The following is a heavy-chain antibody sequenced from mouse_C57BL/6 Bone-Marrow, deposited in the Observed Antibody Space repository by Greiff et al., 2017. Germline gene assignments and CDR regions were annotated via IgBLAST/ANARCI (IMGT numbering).Heavy chain of an antibody. J-gene: IGHJ1*03. CDR3: AGSNYVSYWYFDV. CDR2: INPGSGGT. D-gene: IGHD2-5*01. CDR1: GYAFTNYL. V-gene: IGHV1-54*01. Sequence: QVQLKQSGAELVRPGTSVKVSCKASGYAFTNYLIEWVKQRPGQGLEWIGVINPGSGGTNYNEKFKGKATLTADKSSSTAYMQLSSLTSEDSAVYVCAGSNYVSYWYFDVWGTGTTVTVSS.